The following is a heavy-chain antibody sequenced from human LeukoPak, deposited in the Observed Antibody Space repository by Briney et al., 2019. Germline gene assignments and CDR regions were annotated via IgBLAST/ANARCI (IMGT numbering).Heavy chain of an antibody. CDR1: GGSISPYY. V-gene: IGHV4-59*08. D-gene: IGHD5/OR15-5a*01. J-gene: IGHJ4*02. CDR2: ISHSGSA. Sequence: SETLSLTCTVSGGSISPYYWSWIRQPPGKELEWIAFISHSGSAHYNPFLTSRVTISVDTSKNQFSLKLTSVTAADTAVYYCARHSVASPHYFDYWGQGTPVTVSS. CDR3: ARHSVASPHYFDY.